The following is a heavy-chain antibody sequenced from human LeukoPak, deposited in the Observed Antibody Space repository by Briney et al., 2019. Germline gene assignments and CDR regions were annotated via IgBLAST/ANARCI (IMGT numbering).Heavy chain of an antibody. D-gene: IGHD3-3*01. Sequence: SSETLSLTCSVSGGSISSYYWSWIRQPPGKGLEWIGYIYYSGSTNYNPSLKSRVTISVDTSKNQFSLKLSSVTAADTAVYYCARGLSDFRSGYLDPGVYGFDPWGQGTLVTVSS. V-gene: IGHV4-59*01. J-gene: IGHJ5*02. CDR1: GGSISSYY. CDR2: IYYSGST. CDR3: ARGLSDFRSGYLDPGVYGFDP.